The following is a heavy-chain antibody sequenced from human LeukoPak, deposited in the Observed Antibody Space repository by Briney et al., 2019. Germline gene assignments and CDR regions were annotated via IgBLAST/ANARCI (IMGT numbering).Heavy chain of an antibody. CDR3: ANGNRCTSPNCLGYYYFYMDV. CDR1: GFTFSNYA. D-gene: IGHD2-8*01. CDR2: FSGSGGTT. J-gene: IGHJ6*03. V-gene: IGHV3-23*01. Sequence: PGGSLSLSCVASGFTFSNYAMNWVRQAPGRGLEWVSGFSGSGGTTYYADSVKGRFTISRDNSKNTLYLQMNSLRVEDTAVYYCANGNRCTSPNCLGYYYFYMDVWGKGTTVTVSS.